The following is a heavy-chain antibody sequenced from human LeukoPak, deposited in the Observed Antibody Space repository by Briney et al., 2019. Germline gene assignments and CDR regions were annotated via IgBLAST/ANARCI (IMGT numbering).Heavy chain of an antibody. CDR2: IYYSGST. J-gene: IGHJ6*03. Sequence: SETLSLTCTVSGGSISSSSYYWGWIRQPPGKGLEWIGSIYYSGSTYYNPSLKSRVTISVDTSKNQFSLKLSSVTAADTAVYYCVRDAYYFGSGSPGGDYYYWFMDVWGKGTTVTIS. D-gene: IGHD3-10*01. CDR3: VRDAYYFGSGSPGGDYYYWFMDV. V-gene: IGHV4-39*07. CDR1: GGSISSSSYY.